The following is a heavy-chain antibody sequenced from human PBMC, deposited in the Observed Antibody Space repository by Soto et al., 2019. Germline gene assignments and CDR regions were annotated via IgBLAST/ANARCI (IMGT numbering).Heavy chain of an antibody. CDR1: GGSISSYY. D-gene: IGHD4-17*01. Sequence: QVQLQESGPGLVKPSETLSLTCTVSGGSISSYYWSWIRQPPGKGLEWIGYIYYSGSTNYNPSLKSRVTISVDTSKNQFSLKLSSVTAADTAVYYCARVTVTDDAFDIWGQGTMVTVSS. V-gene: IGHV4-59*01. CDR2: IYYSGST. J-gene: IGHJ3*02. CDR3: ARVTVTDDAFDI.